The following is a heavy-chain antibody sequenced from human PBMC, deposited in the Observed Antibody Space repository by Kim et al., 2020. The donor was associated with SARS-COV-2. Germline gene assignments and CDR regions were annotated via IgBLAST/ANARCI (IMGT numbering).Heavy chain of an antibody. V-gene: IGHV1-69*01. Sequence: QKFQGRVTITADESTSTAYMELSSLRSEDTAVYYCARAALVTMVRGVLGYWGQGTLVTVSS. D-gene: IGHD3-10*01. CDR3: ARAALVTMVRGVLGY. J-gene: IGHJ4*02.